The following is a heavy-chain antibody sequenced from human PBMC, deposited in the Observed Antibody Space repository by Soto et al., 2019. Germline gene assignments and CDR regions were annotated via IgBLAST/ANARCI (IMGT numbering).Heavy chain of an antibody. V-gene: IGHV6-1*01. Sequence: RSQTLSLTCAISGDSVSTDSATWTWIRQSPSRGLEWLGRTYYRSKWFNDYAVSLRGRITINPDTSKNQFSLQLNSVTAEDTAVYYCVRLVGSSYFDFWGQGTPVTVPQ. CDR3: VRLVGSSYFDF. CDR2: TYYRSKWFN. J-gene: IGHJ4*02. CDR1: GDSVSTDSAT. D-gene: IGHD1-26*01.